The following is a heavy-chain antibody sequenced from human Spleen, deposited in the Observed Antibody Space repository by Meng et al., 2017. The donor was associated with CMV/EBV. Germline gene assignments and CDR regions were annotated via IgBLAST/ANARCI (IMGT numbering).Heavy chain of an antibody. CDR2: IKHDGSEE. Sequence: GESLKISCAASGFTLGSYWMSWVRQAPGKGLEWVANIKHDGSEEYYVDSVKGRFTISRDNAKNSLSPHMNSLRAEDTAVYYCARDETRGMDVWGQGTTVTVSS. CDR3: ARDETRGMDV. V-gene: IGHV3-7*01. J-gene: IGHJ6*02. CDR1: GFTLGSYW.